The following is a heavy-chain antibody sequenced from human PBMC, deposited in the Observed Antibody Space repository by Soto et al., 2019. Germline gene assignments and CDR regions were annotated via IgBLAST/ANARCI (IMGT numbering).Heavy chain of an antibody. CDR3: AHTRGDTAMALGAFDP. Sequence: SGPTLVNPTQTLTLTCTFSWVSLSTSGLGVGWIRQPPGKALEWLALIYWDDDKRYSPSLKSRLTITKDTSKNQVVLTMTNMDPVDTATYYCAHTRGDTAMALGAFDPWGQGTLVTVHS. CDR1: WVSLSTSGLG. J-gene: IGHJ5*02. CDR2: IYWDDDK. D-gene: IGHD5-18*01. V-gene: IGHV2-5*02.